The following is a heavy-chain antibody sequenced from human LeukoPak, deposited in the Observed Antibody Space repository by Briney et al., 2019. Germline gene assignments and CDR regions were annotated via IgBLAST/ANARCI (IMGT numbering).Heavy chain of an antibody. D-gene: IGHD6-19*01. Sequence: GGSLRLSCSASGFTFSSYAMHWVRQAPGKGLEYVSPISSDGGSTYYADSVKGRFIISRDNSKKTLYLLMSSLRAEDTAAYYCVKDQWYSNGWYIFDYWGQGTLVTVSS. CDR2: ISSDGGST. V-gene: IGHV3-64D*08. CDR3: VKDQWYSNGWYIFDY. J-gene: IGHJ4*01. CDR1: GFTFSSYA.